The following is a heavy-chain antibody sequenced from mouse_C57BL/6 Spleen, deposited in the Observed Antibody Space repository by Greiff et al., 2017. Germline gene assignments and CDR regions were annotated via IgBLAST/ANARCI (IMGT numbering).Heavy chain of an antibody. CDR3: ARGTGTGDY. D-gene: IGHD4-1*01. CDR2: ISDGGSYT. J-gene: IGHJ2*01. V-gene: IGHV5-4*03. CDR1: GFTFSSYA. Sequence: EVKLMESGGGLVKPGGSLKLSCAASGFTFSSYAMSWVRQTPEKRLEWVATISDGGSYTYYPDNVKGRFTISRDNAKNNLYLQMSHLKSEDTAMYYCARGTGTGDYWGQGTTLTVSS.